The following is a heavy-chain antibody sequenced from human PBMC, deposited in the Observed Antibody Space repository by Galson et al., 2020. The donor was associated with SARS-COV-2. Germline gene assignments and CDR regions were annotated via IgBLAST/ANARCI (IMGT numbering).Heavy chain of an antibody. J-gene: IGHJ4*02. CDR1: GFAFSFYA. CDR2: TSYDGRKT. D-gene: IGHD3-10*01. CDR3: ARDEDYYGSGSYLDY. V-gene: IGHV3-30*04. Sequence: GESLKISCAASGFAFSFYAMHWVRQAPGRGLEWVAVTSYDGRKTLYADAMKGRFTISRDNSKNTLYLQMSSLRAEDTAVYYCARDEDYYGSGSYLDYWGQGTLVTVSS.